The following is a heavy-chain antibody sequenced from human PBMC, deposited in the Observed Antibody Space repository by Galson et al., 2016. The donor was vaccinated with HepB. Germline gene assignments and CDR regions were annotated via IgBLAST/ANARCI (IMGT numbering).Heavy chain of an antibody. CDR1: GYSISTGYY. J-gene: IGHJ4*02. Sequence: SETLSLTCSVSGYSISTGYYWGWIRQPPGKGLEWIGYIFRSGTTYYNPSLKSRVTLSLDTSKNQFSLKLASVTAADTAMYYCARDNSAMARGIIIRGGVDYWGQGTLVTVSS. CDR2: IFRSGTT. CDR3: ARDNSAMARGIIIRGGVDY. D-gene: IGHD3-10*01. V-gene: IGHV4-38-2*02.